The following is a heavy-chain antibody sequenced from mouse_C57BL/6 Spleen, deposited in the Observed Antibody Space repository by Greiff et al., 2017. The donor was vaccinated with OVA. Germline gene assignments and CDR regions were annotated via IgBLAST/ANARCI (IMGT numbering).Heavy chain of an antibody. D-gene: IGHD1-1*01. V-gene: IGHV5-4*01. CDR3: ARDDYGSSYCWFAY. CDR2: ISDGGSYT. CDR1: GFTFSSYA. Sequence: EVKLVESGGGLVKPGGSLKLSCAASGFTFSSYAMSWVRQTPEKRLEWVATISDGGSYTYYPDNVKGRFTISRDNAKNNLYLQMSHLKSEDTAMCYWARDDYGSSYCWFAYWGQGTLVTVSA. J-gene: IGHJ3*01.